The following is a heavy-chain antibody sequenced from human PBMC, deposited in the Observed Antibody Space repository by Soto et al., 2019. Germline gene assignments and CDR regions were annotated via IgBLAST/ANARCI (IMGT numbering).Heavy chain of an antibody. CDR3: ARDKITGLFDS. J-gene: IGHJ5*01. CDR1: GGSFSGYY. D-gene: IGHD2-8*02. CDR2: INHSGST. Sequence: PSDTLSLTCAVYGGSFSGYYWTWIRQPPGTGLEWIGEINHSGSTNYNPSLKSRVTISVDTSKNQFSLKLTSVTAADTAVYYCARDKITGLFDSWGQRTLVTVSS. V-gene: IGHV4-34*01.